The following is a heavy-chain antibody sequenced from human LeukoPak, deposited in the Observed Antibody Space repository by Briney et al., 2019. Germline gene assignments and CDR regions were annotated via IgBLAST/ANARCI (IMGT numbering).Heavy chain of an antibody. CDR1: GFPFDAFV. CDR3: AKDASVGDSRGWYPSYFDS. D-gene: IGHD6-19*01. Sequence: GGSLRLSCAASGFPFDAFVMHWVRQGPGKGLEWVAGISWNSERIGYEDSVKGRFTISRDNAENYLYLQMNSLRGEDTAFYYCAKDASVGDSRGWYPSYFDSWGRGVLVTVSS. V-gene: IGHV3-9*01. J-gene: IGHJ4*02. CDR2: ISWNSERI.